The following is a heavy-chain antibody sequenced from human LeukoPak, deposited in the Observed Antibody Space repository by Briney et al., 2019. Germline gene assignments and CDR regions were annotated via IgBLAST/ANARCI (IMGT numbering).Heavy chain of an antibody. CDR1: GGSISSYY. CDR3: AREYGSIAARQGYYYYYMDV. V-gene: IGHV4-59*01. D-gene: IGHD6-6*01. J-gene: IGHJ6*03. Sequence: SETLSLTCTVSGGSISSYYWSWIRQPPGKGLEWIGYIYYSGSTNYNPSLKSRVTISVDTSKNQFSLKLSSVTAADTAVYYCAREYGSIAARQGYYYYYMDVWGKGTTVTVSS. CDR2: IYYSGST.